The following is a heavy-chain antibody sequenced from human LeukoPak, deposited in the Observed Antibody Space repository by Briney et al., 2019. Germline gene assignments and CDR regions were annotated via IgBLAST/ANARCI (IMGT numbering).Heavy chain of an antibody. Sequence: SETLSLTCTVSGGPISTHYWSWIRQSPGRGLEWIGYIYYSGGVNYNPSLKSRVTMSVDMSKNQFSLKLTSVTAADTAVYYCARTLSYRLHLGYMDAWGKGTTVTVSS. CDR1: GGPISTHY. V-gene: IGHV4-59*11. CDR2: IYYSGGV. D-gene: IGHD4-11*01. CDR3: ARTLSYRLHLGYMDA. J-gene: IGHJ6*03.